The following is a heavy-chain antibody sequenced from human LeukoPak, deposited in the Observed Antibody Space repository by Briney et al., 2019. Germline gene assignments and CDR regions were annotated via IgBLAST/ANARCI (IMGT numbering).Heavy chain of an antibody. CDR2: ISGSGDST. J-gene: IGHJ4*02. Sequence: GGSLRLFCAASGFTFSTYAMNWARQAPGKGLEWGSAISGSGDSTSYADPVKGRFTISRDNSKNTLYLQMKSLRADDTAVYYCAKGQGGWLRSYDCWGQGTLVTVSS. V-gene: IGHV3-23*01. CDR1: GFTFSTYA. D-gene: IGHD5-12*01. CDR3: AKGQGGWLRSYDC.